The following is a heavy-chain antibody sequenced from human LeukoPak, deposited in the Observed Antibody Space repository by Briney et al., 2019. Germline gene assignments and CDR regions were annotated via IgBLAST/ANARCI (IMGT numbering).Heavy chain of an antibody. D-gene: IGHD3-22*01. Sequence: SETLSLICTVSGYSISSGYYWGWIRQPPGKGLEWIGSIYHSGSTYYNPSLKSRVTISVDTSKNQFSLKLSSVTAADTAVYYCARDLDDSSGYYYEDYWGQGTLVTVSS. J-gene: IGHJ4*02. CDR1: GYSISSGYY. V-gene: IGHV4-38-2*02. CDR2: IYHSGST. CDR3: ARDLDDSSGYYYEDY.